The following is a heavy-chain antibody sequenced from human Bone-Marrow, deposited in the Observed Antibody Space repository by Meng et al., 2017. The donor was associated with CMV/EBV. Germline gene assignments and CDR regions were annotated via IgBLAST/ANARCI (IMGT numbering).Heavy chain of an antibody. D-gene: IGHD3/OR15-3a*01. J-gene: IGHJ6*02. CDR3: ARGGTSYGPLITYYYHGMDV. V-gene: IGHV1-2*07. CDR2: INPNSNAT. CDR1: GYTFNAYY. Sequence: ASVKVSCKASGYTFNAYYMNWVRQAPGQGLEWLGWINPNSNATNYAHKFRGRVTMTRDTSISTTYMEVSSLRPDDTAVYYCARGGTSYGPLITYYYHGMDVWGQGTTVTVSS.